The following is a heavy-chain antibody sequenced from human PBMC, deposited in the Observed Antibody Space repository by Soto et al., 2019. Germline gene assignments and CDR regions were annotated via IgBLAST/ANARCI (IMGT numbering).Heavy chain of an antibody. Sequence: QLQLQESGPGLVKPSETLSLTCTVSGGSISSSSYYWGWIRQPPGKGLEWIGSIFYSWGTYYNPALKSRVTISVDTSKNQFSLKLSSVTAADTAVYYCASLRWLQCRHFDYWGQGTLVTVSS. CDR1: GGSISSSSYY. CDR3: ASLRWLQCRHFDY. CDR2: IFYSWGT. V-gene: IGHV4-39*01. D-gene: IGHD5-12*01. J-gene: IGHJ4*02.